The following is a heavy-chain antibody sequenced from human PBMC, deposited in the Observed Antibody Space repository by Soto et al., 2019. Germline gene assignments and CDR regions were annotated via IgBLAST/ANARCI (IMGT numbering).Heavy chain of an antibody. J-gene: IGHJ4*02. V-gene: IGHV3-48*02. D-gene: IGHD3-3*01. CDR1: GFTFSSYS. CDR3: ARKGVAFDY. CDR2: ISTTSRSI. Sequence: PGGSLRLSCPTSGFTFSSYSMNWVRQAPGKGLEWISYISTTSRSIYYADSVKGRFTISRDNAKNSLFLQMNSLRDEDTAVYYCARKGVAFDYWGQGALVTVSS.